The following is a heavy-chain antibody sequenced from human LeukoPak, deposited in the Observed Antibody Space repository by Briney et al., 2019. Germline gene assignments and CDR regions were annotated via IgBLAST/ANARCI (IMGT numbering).Heavy chain of an antibody. CDR2: IGGSGGTT. Sequence: GSLRLSCAASGFPFSSYAMSWVRQASGKGLEWVSHIGGSGGTTYYPDSVKGRFTISRDNSKNTLYLQMNSLRAEDAATYYCAKGRATSGSYSIDSWGQGTLVTVSS. D-gene: IGHD1-26*01. CDR1: GFPFSSYA. CDR3: AKGRATSGSYSIDS. V-gene: IGHV3-23*01. J-gene: IGHJ4*02.